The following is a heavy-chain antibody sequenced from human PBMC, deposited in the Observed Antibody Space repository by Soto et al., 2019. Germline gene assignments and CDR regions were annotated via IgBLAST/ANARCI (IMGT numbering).Heavy chain of an antibody. J-gene: IGHJ5*02. D-gene: IGHD1-26*01. CDR1: GFIFENFG. CDR3: AKNQGVELVPLATVDWFDP. V-gene: IGHV3-23*01. Sequence: GGSLRLSCAASGFIFENFGMSWVRQAPGKGLEWISSISGSGFKKYYADSVKGRFTTSRDNSKSTVYLELNNLSAEDTAVYHCAKNQGVELVPLATVDWFDPWGQGSVVTVSS. CDR2: ISGSGFKK.